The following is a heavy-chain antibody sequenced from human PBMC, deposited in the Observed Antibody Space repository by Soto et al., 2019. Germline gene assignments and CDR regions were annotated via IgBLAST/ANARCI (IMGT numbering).Heavy chain of an antibody. CDR1: GGTFSSYA. J-gene: IGHJ3*02. V-gene: IGHV1-69*01. Sequence: QVQLVQSGAEVKKPGSSVKVSCKASGGTFSSYAISWVRQAPGQGLEWMGGIIPIFGTANYAQKFQGRVKITADESTSTAYMELSRLRSEDTAVYYCARDMTYYYDSSGYFNDAFDIWGQGTMVTVSS. CDR3: ARDMTYYYDSSGYFNDAFDI. CDR2: IIPIFGTA. D-gene: IGHD3-22*01.